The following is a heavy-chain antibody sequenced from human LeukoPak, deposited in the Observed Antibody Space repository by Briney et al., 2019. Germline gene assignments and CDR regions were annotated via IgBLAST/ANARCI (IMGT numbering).Heavy chain of an antibody. V-gene: IGHV1-18*01. CDR2: ISAYNGNT. CDR3: ARERLDYYFDY. D-gene: IGHD1-1*01. Sequence: EASVKVSFKASGYTFTSYGISWVRQAPGQGLEWMGWISAYNGNTNYAQKLQGRVTMTTDTSTSTAYMELRSLRSDDTAVYYCARERLDYYFDYWGQGTLVTVSS. J-gene: IGHJ4*02. CDR1: GYTFTSYG.